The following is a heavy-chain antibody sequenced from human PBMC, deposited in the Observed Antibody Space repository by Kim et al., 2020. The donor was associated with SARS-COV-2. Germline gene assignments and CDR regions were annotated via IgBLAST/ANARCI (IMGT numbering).Heavy chain of an antibody. V-gene: IGHV1-69*04. CDR1: RGSFSNYA. J-gene: IGHJ4*02. CDR2: IMPMLDST. Sequence: SVKVSCKASRGSFSNYAMSWVRQAPGQGLEWLGRIMPMLDSTGYAQKFQGRLTITADKSTRTVYMELRTLRTDDTAMYFCARASVGYYDIWGQGTLLTV. D-gene: IGHD3-3*01. CDR3: ARASVGYYDI.